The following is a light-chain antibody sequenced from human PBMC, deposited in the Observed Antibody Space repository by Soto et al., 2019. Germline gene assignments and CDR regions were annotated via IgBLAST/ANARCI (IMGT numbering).Light chain of an antibody. V-gene: IGKV3-20*01. CDR2: GAS. CDR1: QSVSSSY. Sequence: EIVLTQSPGTLSLSPGERATLSCRASQSVSSSYLAWYQQKPGQAPRLLIYGASSRATSIPDRFSGSGSGTDFTLTISRLEPEDFAVYYCEQYGSSPQKTFGQGTKVEIK. CDR3: EQYGSSPQKT. J-gene: IGKJ1*01.